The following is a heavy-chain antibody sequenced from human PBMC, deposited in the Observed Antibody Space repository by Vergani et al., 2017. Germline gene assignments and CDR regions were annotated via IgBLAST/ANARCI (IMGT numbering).Heavy chain of an antibody. Sequence: VQLVESGGGLVKPGGSLRLSCAASGFTFSSYWMSWVRQAPGKGLEWVANIKQDGSEKYYVDSVKGRFTISRDNAKNSLYLQMNSLRAEDTAVYYCARPGYDFWSGYYGGRGYWGQGTLVTVSS. CDR2: IKQDGSEK. CDR3: ARPGYDFWSGYYGGRGY. CDR1: GFTFSSYW. V-gene: IGHV3-7*01. D-gene: IGHD3-3*01. J-gene: IGHJ4*02.